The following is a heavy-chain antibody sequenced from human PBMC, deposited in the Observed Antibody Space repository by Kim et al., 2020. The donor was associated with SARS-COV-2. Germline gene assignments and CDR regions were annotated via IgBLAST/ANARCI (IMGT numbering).Heavy chain of an antibody. J-gene: IGHJ3*02. D-gene: IGHD2-21*02. CDR3: ARDLGDRETFDI. Sequence: NYAQKFQGRVTITADKSTSTAYMELRSLRSEDTAVYYCARDLGDRETFDIWGQGTMVTVSS. V-gene: IGHV1-69*04.